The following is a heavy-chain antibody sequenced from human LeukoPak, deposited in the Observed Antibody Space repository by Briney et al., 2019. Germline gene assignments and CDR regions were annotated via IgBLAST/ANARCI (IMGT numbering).Heavy chain of an antibody. J-gene: IGHJ6*03. Sequence: GGSLRLSCAASGFTVSSNFMSWVRQAPGKGLEWVSVIYSGGSTYYADSVKGRFTISRDSSKNALYLQMNSLRAEDTAVYFCAREVRGFYYYMDVWGKGTTVTVSS. CDR1: GFTVSSNF. CDR3: AREVRGFYYYMDV. V-gene: IGHV3-66*02. CDR2: IYSGGST. D-gene: IGHD3-10*01.